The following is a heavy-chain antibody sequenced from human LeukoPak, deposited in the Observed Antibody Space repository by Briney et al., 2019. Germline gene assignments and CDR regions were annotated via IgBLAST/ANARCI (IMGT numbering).Heavy chain of an antibody. D-gene: IGHD1-26*01. CDR1: GGSFSGYY. CDR2: IIHSGST. J-gene: IGHJ4*02. Sequence: SETLSLTCAVYGGSFSGYYWSWIRQPPGKGLEWIGEIIHSGSTNYNPSLKSRVTISVDTSKNQFSLKLSSVPAADTAVYYCARGYSGSYPHWGQGTLVTVSS. CDR3: ARGYSGSYPH. V-gene: IGHV4-34*01.